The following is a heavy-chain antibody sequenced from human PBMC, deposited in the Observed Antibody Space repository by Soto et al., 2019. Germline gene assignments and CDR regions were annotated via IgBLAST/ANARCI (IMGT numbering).Heavy chain of an antibody. CDR1: GGSISSYY. D-gene: IGHD3-10*01. CDR2: IYYSGST. J-gene: IGHJ5*02. V-gene: IGHV4-59*01. Sequence: SETLSLTCTVSGGSISSYYWSWIRHPPGKGLEWIGYIYYSGSTNYNPSLKSRVTISVDTSKNQFSLKLSSVTAADTAVYYCARDAGRFGEFLYGWFDPWGQGTLVTVSS. CDR3: ARDAGRFGEFLYGWFDP.